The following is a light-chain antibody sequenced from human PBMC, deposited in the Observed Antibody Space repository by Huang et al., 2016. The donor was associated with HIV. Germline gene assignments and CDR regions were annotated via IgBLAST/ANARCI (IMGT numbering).Light chain of an antibody. Sequence: DIQMTQSPSTLSASVGDRVSITCRASQSISSWLAWYQQKPGKAPKLLIYQASSLQNGVPSRFSGSGSGTEVTLTISSLQPDDFATYYCQQYDSYSRWTFGQGTKVEVK. CDR2: QAS. J-gene: IGKJ1*01. CDR1: QSISSW. CDR3: QQYDSYSRWT. V-gene: IGKV1-5*03.